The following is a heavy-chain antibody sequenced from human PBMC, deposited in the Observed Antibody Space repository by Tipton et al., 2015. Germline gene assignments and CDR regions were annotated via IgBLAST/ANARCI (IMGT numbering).Heavy chain of an antibody. CDR1: GFSIGNYA. V-gene: IGHV3-23*01. CDR2: ISTDGKST. Sequence: SLRLSCTASGFSIGNYAMGWVRQTPGKGLEWVSAISTDGKSTYYADSVKGRFTISRDNSKNTLYLQMNSLRAEDTAIYYCTKGSAASRPYYFDYWGQGTRVTVSS. D-gene: IGHD6-13*01. J-gene: IGHJ4*02. CDR3: TKGSAASRPYYFDY.